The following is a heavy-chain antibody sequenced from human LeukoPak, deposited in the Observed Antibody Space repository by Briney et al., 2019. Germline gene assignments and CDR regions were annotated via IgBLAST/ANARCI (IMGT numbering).Heavy chain of an antibody. D-gene: IGHD2-21*02. Sequence: GGSLRLSCAASGFTFSSYWMSWVRQAPGKGLEWVANIKQDGSEKYYVDSVKGRFIISRDNAKNSLYLQMNSLRAEDTAVYYCARGVCGGDCYPPYYFDYWGQGTLVTVSS. CDR3: ARGVCGGDCYPPYYFDY. J-gene: IGHJ4*02. V-gene: IGHV3-7*03. CDR2: IKQDGSEK. CDR1: GFTFSSYW.